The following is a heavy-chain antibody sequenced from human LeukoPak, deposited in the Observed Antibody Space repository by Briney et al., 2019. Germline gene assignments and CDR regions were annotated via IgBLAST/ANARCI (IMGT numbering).Heavy chain of an antibody. V-gene: IGHV3-20*04. Sequence: PGGSLRLSCAASGFTFSSYSMNWVRQAPGKGLEWVSGINWNGGSTGYADSVKGRFTISRDNAKNSLYLQMNSLRAEDTALYYCARPAGVTGSYYYYMDVWGKGTTVTVSS. J-gene: IGHJ6*03. CDR1: GFTFSSYS. CDR2: INWNGGST. CDR3: ARPAGVTGSYYYYMDV. D-gene: IGHD3-10*01.